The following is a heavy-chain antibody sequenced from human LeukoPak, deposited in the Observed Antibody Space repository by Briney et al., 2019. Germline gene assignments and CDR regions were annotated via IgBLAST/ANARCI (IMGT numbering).Heavy chain of an antibody. V-gene: IGHV4-59*01. D-gene: IGHD6-13*01. Sequence: PSETLSLTCSVSGGSISSYYWSWIRQPPGKGLEWIGYIYYSGSTNYNPSLKSRVTISVDTSKNQFSLKLSSVTAADTAVYYCARTSLDYSSSWSSVYYFDYWGQGTLVTVSS. CDR1: GGSISSYY. J-gene: IGHJ4*02. CDR3: ARTSLDYSSSWSSVYYFDY. CDR2: IYYSGST.